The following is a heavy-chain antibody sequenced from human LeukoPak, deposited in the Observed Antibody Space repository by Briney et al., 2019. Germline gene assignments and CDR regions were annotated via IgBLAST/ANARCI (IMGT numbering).Heavy chain of an antibody. J-gene: IGHJ4*02. V-gene: IGHV1-46*01. Sequence: GASVKDSCKASGYTFTSYYIHWVRQAPGQGLEWMGIINPSSGSTSYAQKFQGRVTMTRDTSTSTVYMELSSLRSEDTAVYYCARDGRDGYNYMIPFDYWGQGTLVTVSS. CDR3: ARDGRDGYNYMIPFDY. CDR2: INPSSGST. D-gene: IGHD5-24*01. CDR1: GYTFTSYY.